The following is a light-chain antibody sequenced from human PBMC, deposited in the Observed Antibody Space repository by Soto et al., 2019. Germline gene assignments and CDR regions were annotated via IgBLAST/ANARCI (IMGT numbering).Light chain of an antibody. J-gene: IGKJ1*01. CDR3: QQYVSSPGT. CDR1: QSVSSSY. V-gene: IGKV3-20*01. CDR2: GSS. Sequence: EIVLTQSPGTLSLSPGESATLSCRASQSVSSSYLAWYQQKPGQAPRILIYGSSSRATGIPDRFSGSGSGTDLTLTISRLEPEDFAVYYCQQYVSSPGTFGQGTKVDIK.